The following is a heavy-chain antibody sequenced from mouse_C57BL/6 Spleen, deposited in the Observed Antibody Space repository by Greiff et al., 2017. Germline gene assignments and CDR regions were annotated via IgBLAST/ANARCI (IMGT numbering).Heavy chain of an antibody. V-gene: IGHV1-69*01. D-gene: IGHD1-1*01. CDR2: IDPSDSYT. Sequence: VQLQQPGAELVMPGASVKLSCKASGYTFTSYWMHWVKQRPGQGLEWIGAIDPSDSYTNYPQKFKGKFTLTVAKSSSTAYMQLSSLTSEDSAVYYCARTVVPSEAMDDWGQGTSVTVSS. J-gene: IGHJ4*01. CDR1: GYTFTSYW. CDR3: ARTVVPSEAMDD.